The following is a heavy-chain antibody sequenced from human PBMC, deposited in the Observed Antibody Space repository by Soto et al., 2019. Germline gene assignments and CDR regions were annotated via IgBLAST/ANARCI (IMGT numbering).Heavy chain of an antibody. CDR1: GFTFSSYA. CDR3: AKVAEDYGDSDPDAFDI. CDR2: ISGSGGST. Sequence: GGSLRLSCAASGFTFSSYAMSWVRQAPGKGLEWVSAISGSGGSTYYADSVKGRFTISRDNSKNTLYLQMNSLRAEDTAVYYCAKVAEDYGDSDPDAFDIWGQGTMVTVSS. J-gene: IGHJ3*02. D-gene: IGHD4-17*01. V-gene: IGHV3-23*01.